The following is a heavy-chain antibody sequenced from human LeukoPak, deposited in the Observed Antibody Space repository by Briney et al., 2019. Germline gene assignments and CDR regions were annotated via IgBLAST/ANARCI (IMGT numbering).Heavy chain of an antibody. V-gene: IGHV4-31*03. CDR3: ATDHLAVAGYNWFDP. J-gene: IGHJ5*02. D-gene: IGHD6-13*01. CDR2: ISYSGSP. Sequence: SETLSLTCTISGGSITSGDSFWTWIRHHPEKGLEWIGYISYSGSPYYNPSLQTRVTISSDMSKNQFSLNLASVTAADTAVYYCATDHLAVAGYNWFDPWGQGILVTVSS. CDR1: GGSITSGDSF.